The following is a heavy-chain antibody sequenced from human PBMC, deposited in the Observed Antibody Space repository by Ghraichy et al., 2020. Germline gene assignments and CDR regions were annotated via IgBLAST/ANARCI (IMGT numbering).Heavy chain of an antibody. J-gene: IGHJ6*02. D-gene: IGHD1-14*01. CDR3: AREVTGGNYYYGMDV. CDR1: GYTFTTYY. CDR2: INPSGGST. Sequence: ASVKVSCKASGYTFTTYYMHWVRQAPGQGLEWMGIINPSGGSTSNAQKFQGRITMTRDTSTSTVYMELSSLRSEDTAVYYCAREVTGGNYYYGMDVWGQGTTVTVSS. V-gene: IGHV1-46*01.